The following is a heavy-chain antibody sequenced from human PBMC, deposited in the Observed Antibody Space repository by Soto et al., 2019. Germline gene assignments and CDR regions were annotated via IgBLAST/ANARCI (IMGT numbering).Heavy chain of an antibody. CDR1: GFTFSGFW. CDR3: VRVNETSGWGAFDY. V-gene: IGHV3-74*01. J-gene: IGHJ4*02. CDR2: INGDGSVT. D-gene: IGHD6-19*01. Sequence: EVQLVESGGGLVQPGGSLRLSCTASGFTFSGFWMHWVRQAPGKGLVWVSRINGDGSVTNYAGSVKGRFTISRDNAKITLYLQMNSLRVDDTSVYYCVRVNETSGWGAFDYWGQGTLVTVSS.